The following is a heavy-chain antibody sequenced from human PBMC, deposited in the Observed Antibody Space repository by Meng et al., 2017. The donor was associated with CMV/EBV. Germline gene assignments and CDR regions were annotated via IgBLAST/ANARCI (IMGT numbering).Heavy chain of an antibody. Sequence: LTASGPTLVKPTQTLTLTCTFSGSSLSNSGVGVGWISQPPGKALEWLALIYWDDDKRYSPSLKSRLTITKDTSKNQVVLTMTNMDPVDTATYYCAHKGRRMAAAGINWFDPWGQGTLVTVSS. CDR2: IYWDDDK. D-gene: IGHD6-13*01. V-gene: IGHV2-5*02. CDR3: AHKGRRMAAAGINWFDP. CDR1: GSSLSNSGVG. J-gene: IGHJ5*02.